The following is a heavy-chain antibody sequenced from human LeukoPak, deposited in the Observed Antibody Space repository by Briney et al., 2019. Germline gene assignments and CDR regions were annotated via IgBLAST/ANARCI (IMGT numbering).Heavy chain of an antibody. CDR1: GGSLSSYY. CDR2: IYYSGST. J-gene: IGHJ3*02. CDR3: ARGDSGYDSDAFDI. D-gene: IGHD5-12*01. Sequence: SETLSLTCTVSGGSLSSYYWSWLRQPPGKGLEWIGYIYYSGSTNYNPSLKSRVTISVDTSKNQFSLKLSSVTAADTAVYYCARGDSGYDSDAFDIWGQGTMVTVSS. V-gene: IGHV4-59*01.